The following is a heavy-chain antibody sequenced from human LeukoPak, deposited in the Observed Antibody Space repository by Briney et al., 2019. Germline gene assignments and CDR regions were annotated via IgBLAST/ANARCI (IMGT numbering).Heavy chain of an antibody. D-gene: IGHD3-10*01. Sequence: SETLSLTCTVSGGSISSYYWSWIRQPPGKGLEWIGYIYYSGSTNYNPSLKSRVTISIDTSKNQFSLKLSSVTAADTAVYYCARTTMVRGVIIFDYWGQGTLVTVSS. J-gene: IGHJ4*02. CDR2: IYYSGST. CDR3: ARTTMVRGVIIFDY. V-gene: IGHV4-59*08. CDR1: GGSISSYY.